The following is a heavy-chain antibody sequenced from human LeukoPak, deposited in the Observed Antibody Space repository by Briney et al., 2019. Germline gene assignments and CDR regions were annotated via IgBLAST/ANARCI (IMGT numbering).Heavy chain of an antibody. V-gene: IGHV1-2*02. CDR1: GFTFTGHY. CDR2: INGNSGAT. CDR3: ARDFSWGVDY. J-gene: IGHJ4*02. D-gene: IGHD3-10*01. Sequence: GASVTVSCKASGFTFTGHYMRWVRQAPGQGLEWMGWINGNSGATNYARNFQDRVTLTRDTSISTVYMELSRLRIDDTAVYYCARDFSWGVDYWGQGTLVTVSS.